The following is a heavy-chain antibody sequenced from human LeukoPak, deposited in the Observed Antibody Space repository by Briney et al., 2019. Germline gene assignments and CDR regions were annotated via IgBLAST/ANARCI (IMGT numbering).Heavy chain of an antibody. CDR3: ARDFDMGITPGDDFDF. CDR2: VKEDGTYT. Sequence: GGSLRLSCAASGFSFSKYWMHWVRQTPGEGLVWVSRVKEDGTYTSYADSVKGRFTISRDNARNTVFLQMNSLRAEGTAVYYCARDFDMGITPGDDFDFWGQGTLVTVSS. V-gene: IGHV3-74*01. J-gene: IGHJ4*02. D-gene: IGHD3-9*01. CDR1: GFSFSKYW.